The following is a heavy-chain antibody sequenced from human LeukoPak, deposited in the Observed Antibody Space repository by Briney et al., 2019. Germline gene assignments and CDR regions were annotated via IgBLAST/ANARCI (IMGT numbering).Heavy chain of an antibody. D-gene: IGHD5-12*01. Sequence: PGGSLRLSCAASGFTFNTHWMQWVRQAPGKGLVWVSRINTDGTTTNYADSVKGRFTISRDNAKNTVSLQMSSLRVEDTAVYYCVGVDPTASGKHDYWGQGTLVTVSP. CDR1: GFTFNTHW. J-gene: IGHJ4*02. V-gene: IGHV3-74*01. CDR3: VGVDPTASGKHDY. CDR2: INTDGTTT.